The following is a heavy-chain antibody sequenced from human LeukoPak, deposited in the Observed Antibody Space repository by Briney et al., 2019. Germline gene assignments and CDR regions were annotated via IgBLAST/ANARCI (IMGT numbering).Heavy chain of an antibody. Sequence: PSETLSLTCAVYGGSFSGYYWSWIRQPPGKGLERIGEINHSGSTNYNPSLKSRVTISVDTSKNQFSLKLSSVTAADTAVYYCARGPYVLLWFGELKLFDYWGQGTLVTVSS. D-gene: IGHD3-10*01. CDR3: ARGPYVLLWFGELKLFDY. CDR2: INHSGST. V-gene: IGHV4-34*01. J-gene: IGHJ4*02. CDR1: GGSFSGYY.